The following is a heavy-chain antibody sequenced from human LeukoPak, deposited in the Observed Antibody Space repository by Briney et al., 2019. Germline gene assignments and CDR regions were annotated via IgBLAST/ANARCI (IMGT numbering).Heavy chain of an antibody. CDR2: IYYSGST. J-gene: IGHJ4*02. V-gene: IGHV4-59*08. CDR1: GGSISGYY. CDR3: ARQRGSSSSWYFDY. Sequence: SETLSLTCTVSGGSISGYYWSWIRQPPGKGLEWIGYIYYSGSTNYNPSLKSRVTISVDTSKNQFSLKLSSVTAADTAVYYCARQRGSSSSWYFDYWGQGTLVTVSS. D-gene: IGHD6-13*01.